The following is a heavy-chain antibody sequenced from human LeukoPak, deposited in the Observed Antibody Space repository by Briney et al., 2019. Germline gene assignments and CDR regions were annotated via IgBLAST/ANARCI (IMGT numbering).Heavy chain of an antibody. V-gene: IGHV3-15*01. CDR1: GFTFSNAW. CDR3: TTAMKNTVTTVHY. CDR2: IKSETDGETT. Sequence: AGSLTLSWAASGFTFSNAWMSWVRQPAGKGLEWVGRIKSETDGETTDYAGTVKARSSNTREDTKNTIYLQMNSLKTEDTAIYYCTTAMKNTVTTVHYWGQGTPVTVSS. J-gene: IGHJ4*02. D-gene: IGHD4-11*01.